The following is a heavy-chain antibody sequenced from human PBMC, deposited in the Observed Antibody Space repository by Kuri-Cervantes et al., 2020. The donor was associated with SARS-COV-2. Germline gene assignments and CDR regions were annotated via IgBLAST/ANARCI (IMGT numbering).Heavy chain of an antibody. D-gene: IGHD3-22*01. CDR1: GYTFTSYA. CDR2: INAGNGNT. Sequence: ASVKVSCKASGYTFTSYAMHWVRQAPGQRLEWMGWINAGNGNTKYSQKFQGRVTITRDTSTSTAYMELRSLRSDDTAVYYCARDGRLYDSSGYPAFDIWGQGTMVTVSS. CDR3: ARDGRLYDSSGYPAFDI. J-gene: IGHJ3*02. V-gene: IGHV1-3*01.